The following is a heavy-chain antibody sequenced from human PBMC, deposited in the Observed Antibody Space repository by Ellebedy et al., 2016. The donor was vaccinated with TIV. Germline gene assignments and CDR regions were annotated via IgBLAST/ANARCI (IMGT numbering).Heavy chain of an antibody. V-gene: IGHV4-61*01. Sequence: SETLSLXCTVSGGSVSSGSYYWSRIRQPPGKGLEWIGYIYYSGSTNYNPSLKSRVTISVDTSKNQFSLKLSSVTAADTAVYYCARAVGAFDIWGQGTMVTVSS. CDR1: GGSVSSGSYY. CDR3: ARAVGAFDI. CDR2: IYYSGST. J-gene: IGHJ3*02.